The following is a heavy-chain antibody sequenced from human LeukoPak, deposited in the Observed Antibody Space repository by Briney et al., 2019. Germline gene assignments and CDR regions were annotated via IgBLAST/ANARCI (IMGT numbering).Heavy chain of an antibody. CDR3: AKDMFGYDILTGQDY. V-gene: IGHV3-30*02. Sequence: PGGSLRLSCAASGFTFSSYGMHWVRQAPGKGLEWVAFIRYDGSNKYYADSVKGRFTISRDNSKNTLYLQMNSLRAEDTALYYCAKDMFGYDILTGQDYWGQGTLVTVSS. J-gene: IGHJ4*02. D-gene: IGHD3-9*01. CDR1: GFTFSSYG. CDR2: IRYDGSNK.